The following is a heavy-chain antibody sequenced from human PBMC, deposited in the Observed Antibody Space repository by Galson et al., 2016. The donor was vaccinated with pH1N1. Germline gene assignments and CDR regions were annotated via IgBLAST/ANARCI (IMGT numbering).Heavy chain of an antibody. J-gene: IGHJ3*02. CDR3: TTGEIVGATREGPDAFDI. CDR1: GFTFSNAW. D-gene: IGHD1-26*01. Sequence: LRLSCAASGFTFSNAWMSWVRQAPGKGLEWVGHIKSKTDGGTTDYAAPVKGRFTISRDDSKNTLYLQMNSLKTEDTAVYYCTTGEIVGATREGPDAFDIWGQGTMVTVSS. CDR2: IKSKTDGGTT. V-gene: IGHV3-15*01.